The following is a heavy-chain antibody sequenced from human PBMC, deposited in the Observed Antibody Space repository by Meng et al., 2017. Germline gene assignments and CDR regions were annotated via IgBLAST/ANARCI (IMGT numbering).Heavy chain of an antibody. CDR1: GGTFSSYA. Sequence: SVKVSCKASGGTFSSYAISWVRQAPGQGLEWMGGIIPIFGTANYAQKFQGRVTITADKSTSTAYMELSSLRSEDTAVYYCARSIRTPDAFDIWGQGTMVTVSS. J-gene: IGHJ3*02. CDR2: IIPIFGTA. D-gene: IGHD1-14*01. V-gene: IGHV1-69*06. CDR3: ARSIRTPDAFDI.